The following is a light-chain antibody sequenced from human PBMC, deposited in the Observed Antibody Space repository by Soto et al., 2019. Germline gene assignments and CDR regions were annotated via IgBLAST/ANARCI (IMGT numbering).Light chain of an antibody. Sequence: EIVLTQSPATLSLSPGERATLSCRASQSVSSYLAWYQQKPGQAPRLLIYDASNRATGIPARFSGSGSGTDFTLTISNLEPEDFQVYYCQQRSNWPPAWTFDQGTKVEIK. CDR1: QSVSSY. CDR3: QQRSNWPPAWT. V-gene: IGKV3-11*01. CDR2: DAS. J-gene: IGKJ1*01.